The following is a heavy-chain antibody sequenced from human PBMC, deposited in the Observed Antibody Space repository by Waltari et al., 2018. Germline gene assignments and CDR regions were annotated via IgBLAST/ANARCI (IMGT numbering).Heavy chain of an antibody. CDR3: ARVTIVGATRGTVY. D-gene: IGHD1-26*01. CDR1: GGPISSGSYY. J-gene: IGHJ4*02. Sequence: QVQLQESGPGLVKPSQTLSLTCTVSGGPISSGSYYWSWIRQPAGKGLEWIGRIYTSGSTSYNPSLQSRVTISVDTSKNQFSLKLSSVTAADTAVYYCARVTIVGATRGTVYWGQGTLVTVSS. V-gene: IGHV4-61*02. CDR2: IYTSGST.